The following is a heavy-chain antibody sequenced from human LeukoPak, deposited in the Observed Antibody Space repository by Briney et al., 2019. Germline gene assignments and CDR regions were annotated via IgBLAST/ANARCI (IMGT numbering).Heavy chain of an antibody. Sequence: SETLSLTCTVSGGSISSSSYYWGWIRQPPGKGLEWIGSIYYSGSTYYNPSLKSRVTISVDTSKNQFSLKLSSVTAADTAVYYCARGANWFDPWGQGTLVTVSS. CDR2: IYYSGST. CDR3: ARGANWFDP. CDR1: GGSISSSSYY. V-gene: IGHV4-39*07. J-gene: IGHJ5*02.